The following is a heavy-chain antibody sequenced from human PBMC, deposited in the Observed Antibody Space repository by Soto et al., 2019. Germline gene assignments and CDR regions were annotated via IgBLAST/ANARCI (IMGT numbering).Heavy chain of an antibody. Sequence: QVRLQESGPGLVKPSQTLSLTCTVSGGSISSAAYYWSWIRQHPGKGLEWIGYVSHSGSTYYIPSLKSRVIISVDTSKNQFSLSLPSVTAADTAVYYCAREYTYGSNFFDCWGQGALATVSS. CDR1: GGSISSAAYY. V-gene: IGHV4-31*03. CDR2: VSHSGST. CDR3: AREYTYGSNFFDC. J-gene: IGHJ4*02. D-gene: IGHD5-18*01.